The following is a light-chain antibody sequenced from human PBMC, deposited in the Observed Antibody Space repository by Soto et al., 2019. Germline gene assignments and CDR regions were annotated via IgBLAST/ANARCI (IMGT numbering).Light chain of an antibody. CDR1: QSLSSN. CDR2: ATS. J-gene: IGKJ1*01. CDR3: QQYNTWPRT. V-gene: IGKV3-15*01. Sequence: EIVMTQPPATLPVSAGARPTLSCRASQSLSSNFVWYQQKPGQAPRLLMYATSTRATGITARFSGSGSGTEFTLTISSRQSEDFAVYYCQQYNTWPRTFGQGTKVDIK.